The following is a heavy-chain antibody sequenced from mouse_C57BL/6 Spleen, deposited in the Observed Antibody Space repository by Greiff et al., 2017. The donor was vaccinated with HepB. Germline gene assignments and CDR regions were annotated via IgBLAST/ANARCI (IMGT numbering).Heavy chain of an antibody. CDR1: GFSLTSYG. CDR3: ARNSEGFAY. CDR2: IWSGGST. J-gene: IGHJ3*01. V-gene: IGHV2-2*01. Sequence: VMLVESGPGLVQPSQSLSITCTVSGFSLTSYGVHWVRQSPGKGLEWLGVIWSGGSTDYNAAFISRLSISKDNSKSQVFFKMNSLQADDTAIYYCARNSEGFAYWGQGTLVTVSA.